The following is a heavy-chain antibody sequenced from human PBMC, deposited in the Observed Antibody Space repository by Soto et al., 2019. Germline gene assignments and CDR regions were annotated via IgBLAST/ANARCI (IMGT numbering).Heavy chain of an antibody. J-gene: IGHJ4*02. V-gene: IGHV3-49*04. D-gene: IGHD2-21*01. CDR3: ATAESPDVAYSFDH. CDR2: IRNQTYGGAT. Sequence: GGTLRLSCTLSGFSFENHAINWVRQPPGKGLEWVGLIRNQTYGGATQYAAAMKGRFSNSRDESKNIAYLQMRCLETEGSGVNFCATAESPDVAYSFDHWGQGTQVIV. CDR1: GFSFENHA.